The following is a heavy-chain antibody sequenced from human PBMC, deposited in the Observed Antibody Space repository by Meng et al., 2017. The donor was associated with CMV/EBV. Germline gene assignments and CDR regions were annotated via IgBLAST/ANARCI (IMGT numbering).Heavy chain of an antibody. Sequence: LSCTVSGGSISSYYWSWIRQPPGKGLEWIGYIYYSGSTNYNPSLKSRVTISVDTSKNQFSLKLSSVTAADTAVYYCARAYSGYGELDYWGQGTLVTVSS. D-gene: IGHD5-12*01. CDR3: ARAYSGYGELDY. CDR2: IYYSGST. J-gene: IGHJ4*02. CDR1: GGSISSYY. V-gene: IGHV4-59*01.